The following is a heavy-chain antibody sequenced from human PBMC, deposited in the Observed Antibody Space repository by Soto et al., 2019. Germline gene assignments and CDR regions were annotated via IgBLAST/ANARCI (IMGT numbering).Heavy chain of an antibody. CDR3: AKDNPYCSSTSCYPYYYYGMDV. D-gene: IGHD2-2*01. J-gene: IGHJ6*02. CDR2: ISYDGSNK. Sequence: GGSLRLSCAASGFTFSSYGMHWVRQAPGKGLEWVAVISYDGSNKYYADSVKGRFTISRDNSKNTLYLQMNSLRAEDTAVYYCAKDNPYCSSTSCYPYYYYGMDVWGQGTTVTVSS. V-gene: IGHV3-30*18. CDR1: GFTFSSYG.